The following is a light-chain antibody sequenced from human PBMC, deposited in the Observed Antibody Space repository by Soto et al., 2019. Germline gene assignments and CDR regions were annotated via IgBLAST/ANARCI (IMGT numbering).Light chain of an antibody. V-gene: IGLV2-11*01. Sequence: QSVLTQPRSVSGSPGQSVTMSCTGTSSDVGAYNYDSWYQQYPGKAPKLMISDVSKRPSGVPDRFSGSKSGNTASLTISGLQAEDEADYHCCSYAGSHTWAFGGGTKLTVL. CDR3: CSYAGSHTWA. CDR1: SSDVGAYNY. J-gene: IGLJ3*02. CDR2: DVS.